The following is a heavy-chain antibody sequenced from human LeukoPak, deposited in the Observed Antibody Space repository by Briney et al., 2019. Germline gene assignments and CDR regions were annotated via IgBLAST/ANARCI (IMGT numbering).Heavy chain of an antibody. J-gene: IGHJ4*02. D-gene: IGHD3-10*01. V-gene: IGHV3-7*01. CDR2: LNQDGSER. CDR1: GFTFSNYW. Sequence: GGSLRLSCTVSGFTFSNYWMSWVRQAPGKGLEWVANLNQDGSERYYVDSVKGRFTISRDNTKNSVFLQLDSLRTEDTAVYFCARDFGDYVGYWGQGTLVTVSS. CDR3: ARDFGDYVGY.